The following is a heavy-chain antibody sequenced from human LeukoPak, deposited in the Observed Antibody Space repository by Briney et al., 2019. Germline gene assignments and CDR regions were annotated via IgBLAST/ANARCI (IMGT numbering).Heavy chain of an antibody. CDR2: IDAGNGDT. Sequence: GASVKVSCKASGYTFSDYAMHWVRQAPGQRFEWMGWIDAGNGDTRYSQKFQGRVTITRDTSASTAYIELRSLRSEDTAMYYCARGIVVKPSANWFDPWGQGTPVTVSS. CDR1: GYTFSDYA. CDR3: ARGIVVKPSANWFDP. V-gene: IGHV1-3*01. J-gene: IGHJ5*02. D-gene: IGHD2-2*01.